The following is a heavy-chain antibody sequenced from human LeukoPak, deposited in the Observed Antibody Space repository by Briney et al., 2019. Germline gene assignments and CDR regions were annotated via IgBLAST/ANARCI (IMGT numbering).Heavy chain of an antibody. J-gene: IGHJ4*02. Sequence: SETLSLTCTVSGGSISTSSYYWGWIRQPPGKGLEWIGTIYSSGSTYYNPSLKSRVTISVDRSKNQFSLKLSSVTAADTAVYYCARRFDYWGQGTLVTVSS. CDR3: ARRFDY. CDR1: GGSISTSSYY. CDR2: IYSSGST. V-gene: IGHV4-39*07.